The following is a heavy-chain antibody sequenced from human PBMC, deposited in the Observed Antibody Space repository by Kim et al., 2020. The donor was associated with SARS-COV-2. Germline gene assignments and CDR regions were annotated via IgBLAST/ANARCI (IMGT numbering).Heavy chain of an antibody. V-gene: IGHV3-11*01. D-gene: IGHD6-19*01. J-gene: IGHJ4*02. CDR3: ARAYSSGWAYFDY. Sequence: YAHYGKGQFTITRDKAKNSLYLQMSSLRAEDTAVYYCARAYSSGWAYFDYWGQGTLVTVSS.